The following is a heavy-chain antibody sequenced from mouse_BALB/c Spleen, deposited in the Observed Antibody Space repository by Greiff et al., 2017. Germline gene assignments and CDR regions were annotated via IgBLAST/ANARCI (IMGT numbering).Heavy chain of an antibody. CDR2: ISYDGSN. CDR1: GYSITSGYY. CDR3: ARGGNSCDY. Sequence: EVQLQESGPGLVKPSQSLSLTCSVTGYSITSGYYWNWIRQFPGNKLEWMGYISYDGSNNYNPSLKNRISITRDTSKNQFFLKLNSVTTEDTATYYCARGGNSCDYWGQGTTLTVSS. J-gene: IGHJ2*01. V-gene: IGHV3-6*02.